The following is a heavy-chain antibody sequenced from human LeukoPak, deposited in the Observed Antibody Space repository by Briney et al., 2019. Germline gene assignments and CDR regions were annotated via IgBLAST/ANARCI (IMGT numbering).Heavy chain of an antibody. CDR1: GGSITTSTYY. CDR3: ARDRKYCYHMDV. D-gene: IGHD2-21*02. V-gene: IGHV4-39*07. Sequence: SETLSLTCTVSGGSITTSTYYWAWIRQPPGKGLEWIGSIYSSGSTYYNPSLKSRVTISVDTSKNQFSLNLSSVTAADTAVYYCARDRKYCYHMDVWGKGTTVTISS. J-gene: IGHJ6*04. CDR2: IYSSGST.